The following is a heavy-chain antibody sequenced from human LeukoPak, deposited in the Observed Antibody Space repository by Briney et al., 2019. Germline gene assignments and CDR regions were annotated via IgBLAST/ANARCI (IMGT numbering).Heavy chain of an antibody. Sequence: GGSLRLSCAASGFSFSSYSINWVRQAPGKGLEWVSYISGDENAKHYTDSVKGRFTISRDNAKNALYLQMNSLRAEDTAVYFCARDYVYAFDYWGQGTLVTVSS. CDR3: ARDYVYAFDY. J-gene: IGHJ4*02. CDR1: GFSFSSYS. V-gene: IGHV3-48*01. D-gene: IGHD2/OR15-2a*01. CDR2: ISGDENAK.